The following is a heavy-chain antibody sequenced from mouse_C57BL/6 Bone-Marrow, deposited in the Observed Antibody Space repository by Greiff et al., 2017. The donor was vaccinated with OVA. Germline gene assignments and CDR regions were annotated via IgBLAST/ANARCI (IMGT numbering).Heavy chain of an antibody. CDR1: GYTFTDYY. J-gene: IGHJ3*01. Sequence: EVQLQQSGPELVKPGASVKISCKASGYTFTDYYMNWVKQSHGKSLEWIGDINPNYGGTSYNQKFKGKATLTVDQSSSTAYMELHSLTSEDSAVYYCATPSYACFAYWGQGTLLTVSA. CDR3: ATPSYACFAY. D-gene: IGHD6-5*01. CDR2: INPNYGGT. V-gene: IGHV1-26*01.